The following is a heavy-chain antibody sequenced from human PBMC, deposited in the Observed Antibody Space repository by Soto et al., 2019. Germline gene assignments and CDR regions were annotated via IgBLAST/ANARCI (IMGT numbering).Heavy chain of an antibody. CDR3: ARGPHCTNGVCYTDAFDY. V-gene: IGHV1-2*04. J-gene: IGHJ4*02. Sequence: ASVKVSCKASGYTFTDYYMHWVRQAPGQGLEWMGWINPNSGGTNYAQKFQGWVTMTGDTSISTVYMELSRLRSDDTAVYYCARGPHCTNGVCYTDAFDYWGQGTLVTVSS. CDR2: INPNSGGT. D-gene: IGHD2-8*01. CDR1: GYTFTDYY.